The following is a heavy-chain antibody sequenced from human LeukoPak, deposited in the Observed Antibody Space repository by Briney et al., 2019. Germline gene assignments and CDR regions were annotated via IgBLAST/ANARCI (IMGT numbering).Heavy chain of an antibody. CDR2: IIPILGIA. V-gene: IGHV1-69*04. CDR3: AATNPSYYYGMDV. J-gene: IGHJ6*02. CDR1: GGTFSSYA. Sequence: GSSVKVSCKASGGTFSSYAISWVRQAPGQGLEWMGRIIPILGIANYAQKFQGRVTITADKSTSTAYMELSSLRSEDTAVYYCAATNPSYYYGMDVWGQGTTVTVSS.